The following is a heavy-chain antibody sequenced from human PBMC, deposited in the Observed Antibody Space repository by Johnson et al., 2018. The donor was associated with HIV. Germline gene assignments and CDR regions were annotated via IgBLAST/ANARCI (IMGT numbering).Heavy chain of an antibody. CDR1: GFTSSNY. Sequence: MQLVESGGGLVQPGGSLRLSCAASGFTSSNYMSCVRQAPGKGLEWVSVIYRGGSTYYADSVTGRFTISRENAKNSLYLQMNSLRAGDTDVYYCAKIPAALPLDAFDIWGQGTMVTVSS. CDR3: AKIPAALPLDAFDI. J-gene: IGHJ3*02. D-gene: IGHD2-2*01. V-gene: IGHV3-66*01. CDR2: IYRGGST.